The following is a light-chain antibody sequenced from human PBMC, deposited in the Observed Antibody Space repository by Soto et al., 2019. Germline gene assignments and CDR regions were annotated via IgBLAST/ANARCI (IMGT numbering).Light chain of an antibody. CDR1: NIGSKN. V-gene: IGLV3-9*01. CDR2: RDS. J-gene: IGLJ2*01. Sequence: SYELTQPLSVSVALGQTARFSCGGNNIGSKNVHWYQQKPGQAPVVVIYRDSNRPSGIPERFSGSNSWNTATLTNSRAQAGDEADYYCQVWDSSAGVFGGGTKPTVL. CDR3: QVWDSSAGV.